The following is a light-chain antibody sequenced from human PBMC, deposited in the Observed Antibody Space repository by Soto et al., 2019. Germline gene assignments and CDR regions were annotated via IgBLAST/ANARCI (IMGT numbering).Light chain of an antibody. CDR3: ISYSSSSTYV. V-gene: IGLV2-14*01. CDR1: SSDVGGYDY. Sequence: QSVLPKPASVSGSPGQSITISCTGTSSDVGGYDYVSWYQQPPGKAPKLIIYDVSDRPSGVSSRFSGSKSGNTASLTISGLQDEDEADYYCISYSSSSTYVFGTGTKVTVL. CDR2: DVS. J-gene: IGLJ1*01.